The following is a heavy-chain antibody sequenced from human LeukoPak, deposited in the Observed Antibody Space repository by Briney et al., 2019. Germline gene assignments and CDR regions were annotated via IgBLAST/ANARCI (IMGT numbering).Heavy chain of an antibody. Sequence: GGSLRLSCAASGFTFSSYAMSWVRQAPGKGLEWVSAISGSGGSTYYADSVKGRFTISRDNSKNTLYLQMNSLRAEDTAVYYCAKGVFLGGLTFGGNTNWFDPWGQGTLATVSS. D-gene: IGHD3-16*01. CDR2: ISGSGGST. J-gene: IGHJ5*02. V-gene: IGHV3-23*01. CDR3: AKGVFLGGLTFGGNTNWFDP. CDR1: GFTFSSYA.